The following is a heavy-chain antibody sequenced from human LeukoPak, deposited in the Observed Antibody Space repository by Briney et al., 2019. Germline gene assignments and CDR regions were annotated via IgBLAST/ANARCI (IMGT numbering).Heavy chain of an antibody. J-gene: IGHJ4*02. D-gene: IGHD1-26*01. V-gene: IGHV3-11*01. Sequence: PGGSLRLSCAASGFTLSDYYMSWIRQAPGKGLEWISYISSSGSSIYYADSVKGRFTISRDNAKNSLYLQMNSLRAEDTAVYYCARGHWEQYTSTYANWGQGSLVTVSS. CDR1: GFTLSDYY. CDR3: ARGHWEQYTSTYAN. CDR2: ISSSGSSI.